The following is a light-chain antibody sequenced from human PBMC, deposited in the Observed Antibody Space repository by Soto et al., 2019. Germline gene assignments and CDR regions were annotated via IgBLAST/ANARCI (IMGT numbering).Light chain of an antibody. Sequence: EIVMTQSPATLSVSPGEGATLSCRASQSVSSNLAWYQQKPGQAPRLLIDGASTRATGIPARFSGSGSGTEFTLTISSLQSEDFAVYYCQQYNNGPPVTFGQGTKLEIK. CDR1: QSVSSN. CDR3: QQYNNGPPVT. CDR2: GAS. J-gene: IGKJ2*01. V-gene: IGKV3-15*01.